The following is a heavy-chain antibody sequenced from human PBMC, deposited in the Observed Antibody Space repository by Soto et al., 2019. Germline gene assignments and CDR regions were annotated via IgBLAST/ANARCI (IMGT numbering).Heavy chain of an antibody. V-gene: IGHV4-4*07. D-gene: IGHD3-9*01. J-gene: IGHJ6*02. CDR1: DDFISSYY. CDR2: VSTNGAT. Sequence: PSETLSLTCTVSDDFISSYYWNWIRQPAGKGLEWIGRVSTNGATNYNPSLESRVTMSVDTSKNQFSLKLPSVTAAATAGYFCARVHDEILTGSYARDVWPQETTV. CDR3: ARVHDEILTGSYARDV.